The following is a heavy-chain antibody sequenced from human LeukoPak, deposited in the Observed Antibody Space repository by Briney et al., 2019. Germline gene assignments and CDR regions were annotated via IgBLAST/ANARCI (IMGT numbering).Heavy chain of an antibody. V-gene: IGHV4-39*01. CDR1: TFSSYA. D-gene: IGHD2-21*01. Sequence: TFSSYAMSWVRQAPGKGREWIGSIYYSGSTYYNPSLKSRVTISVDTSKNQFSLKLSSVTAADTAVYYCARHNGPRDGYPYWGQGTLVTVSS. CDR3: ARHNGPRDGYPY. J-gene: IGHJ4*02. CDR2: IYYSGST.